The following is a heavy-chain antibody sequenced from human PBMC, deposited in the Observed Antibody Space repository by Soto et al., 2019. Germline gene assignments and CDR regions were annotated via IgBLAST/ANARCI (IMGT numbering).Heavy chain of an antibody. CDR1: GYTFTNYY. Sequence: QVQLVQSGAEVKKPGASGKVSCKTSGYTFTNYYIHWVRQDPGQGIEWMGWINPNTDGTKFAQKFKGRISMTVDTSITTAYMELSRLSSDGTRLYFCAREGNYQGSGSYDSRFDSWGQGTLVTVSS. CDR3: AREGNYQGSGSYDSRFDS. CDR2: INPNTDGT. D-gene: IGHD3-10*01. J-gene: IGHJ5*01. V-gene: IGHV1-2*02.